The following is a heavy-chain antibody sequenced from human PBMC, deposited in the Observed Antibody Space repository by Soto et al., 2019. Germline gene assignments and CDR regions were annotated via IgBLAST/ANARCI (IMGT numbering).Heavy chain of an antibody. CDR3: ARDTHYGDYYYYYMDV. CDR2: ISAYNGNT. Sequence: GASVKVSCKASGYTFTSYGISCVRQAPGQGLEWMGWISAYNGNTNYAQKLQGRVTMTTDTSTSTAYMELRSLRSDDTAVYYCARDTHYGDYYYYYMDVWGKGTTVTVSS. D-gene: IGHD4-17*01. J-gene: IGHJ6*03. CDR1: GYTFTSYG. V-gene: IGHV1-18*01.